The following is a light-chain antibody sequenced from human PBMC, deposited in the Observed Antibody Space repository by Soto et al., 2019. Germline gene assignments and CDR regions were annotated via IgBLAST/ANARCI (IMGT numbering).Light chain of an antibody. Sequence: QSALTQPASVSGSPGQSITISCTGTSSDVGKYNYVSWYQQHPAKAPKLMIFEVSNRPSGVSNRFSGSKSGNTASLTISGLEAEDEDEDYCSSYTCSSNNTVVFGGGTKLTVL. CDR1: SSDVGKYNY. CDR2: EVS. J-gene: IGLJ2*01. V-gene: IGLV2-14*01. CDR3: SSYTCSSNNTVV.